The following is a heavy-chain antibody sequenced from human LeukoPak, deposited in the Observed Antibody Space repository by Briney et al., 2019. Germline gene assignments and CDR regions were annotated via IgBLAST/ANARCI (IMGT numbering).Heavy chain of an antibody. V-gene: IGHV4-59*01. D-gene: IGHD6-13*01. CDR2: IYSSGST. CDR1: SGSISGYY. J-gene: IGHJ3*02. CDR3: ARGDSSSWYLNAFDI. Sequence: PSETLSLTCTVSSGSISGYYWSWIRQPPGKGLEWIGYIYSSGSTNYNPSLKSRVTTSVDTSKNQFSLKLSSVTAADTAVYYCARGDSSSWYLNAFDIWGQGTMVTVSS.